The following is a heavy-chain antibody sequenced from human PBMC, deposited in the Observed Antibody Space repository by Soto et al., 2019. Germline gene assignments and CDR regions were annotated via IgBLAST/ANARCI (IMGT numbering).Heavy chain of an antibody. D-gene: IGHD6-13*01. CDR3: ASAPRYSSSWYDY. V-gene: IGHV4-34*01. Sequence: SETLSLTCAVYGGSFSGYYWSWIRQPPGKGLEWIGEINHSGSTNYNPSLKSRVTISVDTSKNQFSLKLSSVTAADTAVYYCASAPRYSSSWYDYWGQGTLVTVSS. CDR2: INHSGST. CDR1: GGSFSGYY. J-gene: IGHJ4*02.